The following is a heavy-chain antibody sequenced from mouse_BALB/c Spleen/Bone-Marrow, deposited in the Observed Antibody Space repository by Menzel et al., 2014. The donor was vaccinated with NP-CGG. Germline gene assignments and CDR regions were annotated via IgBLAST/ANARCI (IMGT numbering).Heavy chain of an antibody. V-gene: IGHV1-18*01. D-gene: IGHD2-14*01. CDR1: GYTFTEYT. CDR3: AIPAYYRYDGY. Sequence: VHVKQSGPELAKPGASVKISCKTSGYTFTEYTMHWVKQSHGKSLEWIGGINPNNGGTSYNQKFKGKATLTVDKSSSTAYMELRSLTSEDSAVYYCAIPAYYRYDGYWGQGTTLTVSS. CDR2: INPNNGGT. J-gene: IGHJ2*01.